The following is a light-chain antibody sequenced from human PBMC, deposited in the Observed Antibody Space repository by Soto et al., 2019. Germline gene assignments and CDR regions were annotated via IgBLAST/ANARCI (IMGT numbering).Light chain of an antibody. Sequence: QSVLTQPRSVSGSPGQSVTISCTGTGRDVGDYDFVSWYQQYPGEAPRVMIYDVTKRPSGVPDRFSASKSGNTASLTISGLQAEDEADYYCCSYAGSYTRYVFGSGTKVTVL. V-gene: IGLV2-11*01. CDR3: CSYAGSYTRYV. CDR2: DVT. CDR1: GRDVGDYDF. J-gene: IGLJ1*01.